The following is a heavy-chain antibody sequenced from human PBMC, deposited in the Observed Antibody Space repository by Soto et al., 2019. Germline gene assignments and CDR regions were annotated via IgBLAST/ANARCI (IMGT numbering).Heavy chain of an antibody. CDR2: IWFDGSNQ. CDR1: GFSFSAYG. J-gene: IGHJ4*02. Sequence: LEESGGAVVQPGRSLRLSCEASGFSFSAYGMHWVRQAPGKGLEWVAVIWFDGSNQYYVDSVKGRFTISRDNSKNTLYLPMKSLRVEVTAVFYCARGMLGAQQLALWGQGTLVTVSS. D-gene: IGHD6-13*01. V-gene: IGHV3-33*01. CDR3: ARGMLGAQQLAL.